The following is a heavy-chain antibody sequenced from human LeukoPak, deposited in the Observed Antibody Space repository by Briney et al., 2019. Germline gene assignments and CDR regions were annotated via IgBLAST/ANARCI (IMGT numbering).Heavy chain of an antibody. D-gene: IGHD2-15*01. CDR2: ISTSSSYI. J-gene: IGHJ5*02. V-gene: IGHV3-21*01. Sequence: RAGGSLRLSCAASGFTFSSYSMNWVRQAPGKGLEWVSSISTSSSYINYADSVKGRFTISRDNAKKSLHLQMNSLRAEDTAVYYCVRGRERVAATNNWFDPWGQGTLVTVSS. CDR1: GFTFSSYS. CDR3: VRGRERVAATNNWFDP.